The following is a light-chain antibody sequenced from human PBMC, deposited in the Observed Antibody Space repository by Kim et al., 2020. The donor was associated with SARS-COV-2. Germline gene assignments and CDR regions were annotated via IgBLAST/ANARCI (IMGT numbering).Light chain of an antibody. CDR2: RNN. CDR3: AAWDDSLSGYV. V-gene: IGLV1-47*01. J-gene: IGLJ1*01. CDR1: ISNTGVTY. Sequence: GHRAPISCSGAISNTGVTYLYWSQQLPGTAPKLLIYRNNQRPSGVPDRFSGSKSGTSASLAISGLRSEDEADYYCAAWDDSLSGYVFGTGTKVTVL.